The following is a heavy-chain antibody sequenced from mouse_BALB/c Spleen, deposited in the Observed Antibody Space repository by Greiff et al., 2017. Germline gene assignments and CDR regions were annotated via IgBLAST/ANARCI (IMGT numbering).Heavy chain of an antibody. V-gene: IGHV5-6-2*01. CDR3: ARRDTTATFDY. CDR1: GFTFSSYY. CDR2: INSNGGST. Sequence: EVKLMEPGGGLVKLGGSLKLSCAASGFTFSSYYMSWVRQTPEKRLELVAAINSNGGSTYYPDTVKGRFTISRDNAKNTLYLQMSSLKSEDTALYYCARRDTTATFDYWGQGTTLTVSS. D-gene: IGHD1-2*01. J-gene: IGHJ2*01.